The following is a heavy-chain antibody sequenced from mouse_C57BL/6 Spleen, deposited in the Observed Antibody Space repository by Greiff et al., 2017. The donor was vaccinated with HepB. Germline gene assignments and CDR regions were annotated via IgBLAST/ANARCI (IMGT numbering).Heavy chain of an antibody. CDR1: GFTFSDYG. J-gene: IGHJ1*03. CDR2: ISSGSSTI. Sequence: VQLKESGGGLVKPGGSLKLSCAASGFTFSDYGMHWVRQAPEKGLEWVAYISSGSSTIYYADTVKGRFTISRDNAKNTLFLQMTSLRSEDTAMYYCASLDYYGSSPWYFDVWGTGTTVTVSS. D-gene: IGHD1-1*01. V-gene: IGHV5-17*01. CDR3: ASLDYYGSSPWYFDV.